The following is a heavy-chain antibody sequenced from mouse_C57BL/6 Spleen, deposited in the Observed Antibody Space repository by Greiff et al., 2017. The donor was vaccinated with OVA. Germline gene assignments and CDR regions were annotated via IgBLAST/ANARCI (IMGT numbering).Heavy chain of an antibody. D-gene: IGHD2-5*01. CDR1: GYTFTSYG. CDR3: ARFSNYVSYAMDY. V-gene: IGHV1-81*01. CDR2: IYPRSGNT. J-gene: IGHJ4*01. Sequence: VQLQESGAELARPGASVKLSCKASGYTFTSYGISWVKQRTGQGLEWIGEIYPRSGNTYYNEKFKGKATLTADKSSSTAYMELRSLTSEDSAVYFCARFSNYVSYAMDYWGQGTSVTVSS.